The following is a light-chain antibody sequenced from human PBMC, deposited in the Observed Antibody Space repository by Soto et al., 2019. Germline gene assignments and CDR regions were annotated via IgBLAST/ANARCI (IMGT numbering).Light chain of an antibody. CDR3: SLYTSENTYV. V-gene: IGLV1-44*01. CDR2: SNN. J-gene: IGLJ1*01. Sequence: QSVLTQPPSASGTPGQRVTISCSGSSSNIGSNTVNWYQQLPGTAPKLLIYSNNQRPSGVPDRFSGSKSGTSASLAISGLQSEDEADYYCSLYTSENTYVFGTGTQLTVL. CDR1: SSNIGSNT.